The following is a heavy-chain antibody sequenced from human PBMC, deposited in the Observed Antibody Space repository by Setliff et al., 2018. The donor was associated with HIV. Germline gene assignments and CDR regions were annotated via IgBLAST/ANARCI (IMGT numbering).Heavy chain of an antibody. CDR2: IYPGDSDT. CDR1: GYSFTNYW. V-gene: IGHV5-51*01. J-gene: IGHJ5*01. D-gene: IGHD3-3*01. Sequence: GESLKISCRGSGYSFTNYWIGWVRQMPGRSLEWMGIIYPGDSDTRYSPSFEGQVTMSADKSINTAYLQWNSLKASDTAMYYCARQPTDTSGYNNWFDSWGQGTLVTVSS. CDR3: ARQPTDTSGYNNWFDS.